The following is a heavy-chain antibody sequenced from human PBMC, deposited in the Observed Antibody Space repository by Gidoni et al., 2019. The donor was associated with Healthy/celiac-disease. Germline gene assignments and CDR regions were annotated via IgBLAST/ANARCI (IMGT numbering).Heavy chain of an antibody. CDR3: ASRYCSGGSCSDY. D-gene: IGHD2-15*01. CDR2: INHSGST. Sequence: QVQLQQWGAGLLKPSETLSLTCAVYGGSFSGYYCSWIRQPPGKGLEWIGEINHSGSTNYNPSLKSRVTISVDTAKNQFSLKLSSVTAADTAVYYCASRYCSGGSCSDYWGQGTLVTVSS. CDR1: GGSFSGYY. V-gene: IGHV4-34*01. J-gene: IGHJ4*02.